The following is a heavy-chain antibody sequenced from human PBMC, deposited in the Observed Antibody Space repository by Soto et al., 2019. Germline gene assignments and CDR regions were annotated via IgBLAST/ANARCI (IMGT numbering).Heavy chain of an antibody. Sequence: SETLSLTCTVSGGSISSSSYYWGWIRQPPGKGLEWIGSIYYSGSTYYNPSLKSRVTISVDTSKNQFSLKLSSVTAADTAVYYCARLHYYDSSGYPADLDYWGQGTLVTVSS. CDR3: ARLHYYDSSGYPADLDY. D-gene: IGHD3-22*01. CDR1: GGSISSSSYY. V-gene: IGHV4-39*01. J-gene: IGHJ4*02. CDR2: IYYSGST.